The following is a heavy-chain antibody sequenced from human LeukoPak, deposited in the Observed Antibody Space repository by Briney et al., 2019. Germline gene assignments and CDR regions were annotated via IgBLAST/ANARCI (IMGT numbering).Heavy chain of an antibody. D-gene: IGHD2-15*01. V-gene: IGHV3-7*05. Sequence: PGGSLRLSCAVSGFTFSSHWMSWVRQAPGKGLGWVANIKEDGSDKYYVDSVKGRFTISRDNAKNSLFLQMNSLRAEDTAVYYCARVAGGGLDYWGQGTLVTVSS. CDR3: ARVAGGGLDY. J-gene: IGHJ4*02. CDR2: IKEDGSDK. CDR1: GFTFSSHW.